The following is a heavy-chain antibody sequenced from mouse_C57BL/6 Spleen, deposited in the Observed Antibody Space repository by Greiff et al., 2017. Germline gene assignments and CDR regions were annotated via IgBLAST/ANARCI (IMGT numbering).Heavy chain of an antibody. CDR1: GYTFTSYW. Sequence: QVQLQQSGAELVKPGASVKLSCKASGYTFTSYWMHWVKQRPGQGLEWIGMIHPNSGSTNYNEKFKSKATLTVDKSSSTAYMQLSSLTSEDSAVYYCAREGYTIKAWFAYWGQGTLVTVSA. CDR2: IHPNSGST. V-gene: IGHV1-64*01. CDR3: AREGYTIKAWFAY. J-gene: IGHJ3*01. D-gene: IGHD3-1*01.